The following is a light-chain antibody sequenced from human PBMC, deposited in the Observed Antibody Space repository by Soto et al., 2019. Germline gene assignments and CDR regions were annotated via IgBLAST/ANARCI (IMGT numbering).Light chain of an antibody. Sequence: QSVLTQPPSVSGAPGQRVTISCTGSSSNIGAGYDVHWYQQLPGTAPKLLIYDNSNRPSGVPDRFSGSKSGTSASLAITGLQAEDEADYYCQSYDSTYWVFGGGTKLTVL. CDR2: DNS. V-gene: IGLV1-40*01. CDR3: QSYDSTYWV. CDR1: SSNIGAGYD. J-gene: IGLJ3*02.